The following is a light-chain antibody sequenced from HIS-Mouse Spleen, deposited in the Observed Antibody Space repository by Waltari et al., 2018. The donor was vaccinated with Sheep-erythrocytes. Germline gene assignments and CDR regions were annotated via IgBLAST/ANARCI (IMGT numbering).Light chain of an antibody. Sequence: QSALTQPRSVSGSPGPSVTTSFTGTSSYFAGSNYVTWYQPHPGKAPKLMIYDVSKRPSGVSNRFSGSKSGHTASLTISGLQAEDEADYYCCSYAGSSTWVFGGGTKLTVL. CDR2: DVS. CDR1: SSYFAGSNY. CDR3: CSYAGSSTWV. J-gene: IGLJ3*02. V-gene: IGLV2-11*01.